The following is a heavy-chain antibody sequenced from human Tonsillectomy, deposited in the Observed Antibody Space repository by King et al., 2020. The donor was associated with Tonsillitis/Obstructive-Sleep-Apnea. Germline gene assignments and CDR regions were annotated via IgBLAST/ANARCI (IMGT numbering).Heavy chain of an antibody. J-gene: IGHJ6*03. CDR3: ARRRVAIAPPGTSNISYYIDV. CDR2: MYFRGCH. CDR1: GDSTSSFF. V-gene: IGHV4-59*12. Sequence: QLQESGPGLVKPSETLSLTCSVSGDSTSSFFWSWVRQPPGKGLEWIGYMYFRGCHKYNPSLHSRVPIQIDTSKNQFPLRLSSVTAADTAVYYCARRRVAIAPPGTSNISYYIDVWGKGTTVTVTS. D-gene: IGHD6-13*01.